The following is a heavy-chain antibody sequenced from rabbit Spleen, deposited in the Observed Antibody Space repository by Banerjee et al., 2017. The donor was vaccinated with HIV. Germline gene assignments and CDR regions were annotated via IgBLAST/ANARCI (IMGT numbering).Heavy chain of an antibody. D-gene: IGHD8-1*01. V-gene: IGHV1S40*01. J-gene: IGHJ6*01. CDR2: IAGSNSGFT. Sequence: QSLEESGGDLVKPGASLTLTCKASGFDFSSSDYMCWVRQAPGKGLEWISCIAGSNSGFTYSATWAKGRFTVSKTSSTTVTLQMTSLTVADTATYFCARDTGSSFSSYGMDLWGPGTLVTVS. CDR1: GFDFSSSDY. CDR3: ARDTGSSFSSYGMDL.